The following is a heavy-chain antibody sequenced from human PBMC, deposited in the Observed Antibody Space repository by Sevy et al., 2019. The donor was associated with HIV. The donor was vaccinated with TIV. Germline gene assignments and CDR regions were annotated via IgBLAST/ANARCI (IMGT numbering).Heavy chain of an antibody. D-gene: IGHD2-8*02. Sequence: GGSLRLSCAASGFTFSYAWMTWVRQAPGKGLEWVGRIKSKADCGTTEYAAPVKGRFTISRDDSKNTLYLQMTSLKTEDTAVYYCSTDPIIVLLVTDGMDVWGQGTTVTVSS. J-gene: IGHJ6*02. CDR3: STDPIIVLLVTDGMDV. V-gene: IGHV3-15*01. CDR1: GFTFSYAW. CDR2: IKSKADCGTT.